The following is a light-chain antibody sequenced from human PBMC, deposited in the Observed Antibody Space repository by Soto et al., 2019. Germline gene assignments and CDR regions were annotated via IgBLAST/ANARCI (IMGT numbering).Light chain of an antibody. V-gene: IGLV1-44*01. J-gene: IGLJ2*01. CDR2: SND. CDR3: ATWDDSLNGPV. CDR1: SPNIGSNA. Sequence: QSVLTQPPSVSGAPGETVTISCSGSSPNIGSNAVNWYQQVPAPAPKLLIYSNDQRPSGVPDRFSASKSGTSASLAISGLQSEDEADYSCATWDDSLNGPVFGGGTKVTVL.